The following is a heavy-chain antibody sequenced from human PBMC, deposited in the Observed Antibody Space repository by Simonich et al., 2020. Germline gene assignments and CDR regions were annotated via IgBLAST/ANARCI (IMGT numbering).Heavy chain of an antibody. CDR1: GYTFTGYY. D-gene: IGHD2-2*01. Sequence: QVQLVQSGAEVKKPGASVKVSCKASGYTFTGYYMNWVRQAPGQGLEGRGRINPNSGGPNYAQKFQGRVTMTRDTSISRAYMELSRLRSDDTAVYYCARDTFLGYCSSTSCYDAFDIWGQGTMVTVSS. J-gene: IGHJ3*02. CDR2: INPNSGGP. CDR3: ARDTFLGYCSSTSCYDAFDI. V-gene: IGHV1-2*06.